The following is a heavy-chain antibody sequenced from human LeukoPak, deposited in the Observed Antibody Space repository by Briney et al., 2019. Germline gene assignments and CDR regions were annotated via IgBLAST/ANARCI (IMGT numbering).Heavy chain of an antibody. CDR2: INPSGGST. CDR1: GYTFTGYY. Sequence: ASVKVSCKASGYTFTGYYMHWVRQAPGQGLEWMGIINPSGGSTSYAQKFQGRVTMTRDTSTSTVYMELSSLRSEDTAVYYCARDPREFSMTAGGRMSYDGMDVWGQGTTVTVSS. J-gene: IGHJ6*02. V-gene: IGHV1-46*01. CDR3: ARDPREFSMTAGGRMSYDGMDV. D-gene: IGHD6-13*01.